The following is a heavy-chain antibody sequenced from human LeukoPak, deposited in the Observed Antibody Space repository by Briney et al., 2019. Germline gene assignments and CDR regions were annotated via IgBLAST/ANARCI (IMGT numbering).Heavy chain of an antibody. CDR2: INQDGSAK. CDR1: GFTLSGHW. J-gene: IGHJ4*02. Sequence: PGGSLRLSCAASGFTLSGHWMTWVRQAPGKGLEWVANINQDGSAKYYVDSVKGRFTISRDNAKNSMYLQMNSLRAEDTAVCYCARWDIRGTAHQLDYWGQGTLVTVSS. D-gene: IGHD1-7*01. V-gene: IGHV3-7*01. CDR3: ARWDIRGTAHQLDY.